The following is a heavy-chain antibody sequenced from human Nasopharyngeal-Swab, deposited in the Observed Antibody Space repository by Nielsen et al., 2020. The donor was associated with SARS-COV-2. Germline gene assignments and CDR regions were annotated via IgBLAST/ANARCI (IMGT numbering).Heavy chain of an antibody. V-gene: IGHV4-59*01. J-gene: IGHJ4*02. CDR1: GGSISSYY. CDR2: IYYNGST. CDR3: AREMASFDN. D-gene: IGHD5-24*01. Sequence: SETLSLTCKVAGGSISSYYWSWIRQPPGKGLEWIGYIYYNGSTNYNPSLKSRVTISVDTSKNQFSLKLSSVTAADTAVYYCAREMASFDNWGQGTLVTVSS.